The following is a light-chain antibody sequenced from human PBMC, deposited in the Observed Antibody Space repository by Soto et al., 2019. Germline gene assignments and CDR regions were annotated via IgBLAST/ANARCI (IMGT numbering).Light chain of an antibody. Sequence: SYVVTQPPSVSVTPGKTASITCGGNNIGSKSVHWYQQKPGQAPVLVIYYDSDRPSGIPERFSGSNSGNTATLTISRVEVGDEADYYCQVWDSSSDLYVFGPGTKLTVL. CDR1: NIGSKS. CDR2: YDS. CDR3: QVWDSSSDLYV. J-gene: IGLJ1*01. V-gene: IGLV3-21*04.